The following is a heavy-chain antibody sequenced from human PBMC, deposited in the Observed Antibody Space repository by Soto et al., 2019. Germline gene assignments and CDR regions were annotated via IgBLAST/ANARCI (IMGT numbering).Heavy chain of an antibody. D-gene: IGHD6-19*01. CDR2: IYYSGST. CDR1: GGSISSYY. Sequence: SETLSLTCTVSGGSISSYYWSWIRQPPGKGLEWIGYIYYSGSTNYNPSLKSRVTISVDTSKNQFSLKLSSVTAADTAVYYCARDLSSSGSNWFDPWGQGTLVTVSS. CDR3: ARDLSSSGSNWFDP. V-gene: IGHV4-59*01. J-gene: IGHJ5*02.